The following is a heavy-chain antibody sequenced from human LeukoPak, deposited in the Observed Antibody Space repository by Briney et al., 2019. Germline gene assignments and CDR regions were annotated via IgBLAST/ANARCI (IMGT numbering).Heavy chain of an antibody. CDR2: ITGGGVST. J-gene: IGHJ4*02. CDR1: GFTFSSYA. CDR3: AKGGFGSGSYYNEVY. Sequence: GGSLRLSCAASGFTFSSYAMTWVRQAPGKGLEWVSTITGGGVSTYYADSVQGRFTIPRDNSKNTLSLQMNSLRAADTAVYYCAKGGFGSGSYYNEVYWGQGTLVTVSS. V-gene: IGHV3-23*01. D-gene: IGHD3-10*01.